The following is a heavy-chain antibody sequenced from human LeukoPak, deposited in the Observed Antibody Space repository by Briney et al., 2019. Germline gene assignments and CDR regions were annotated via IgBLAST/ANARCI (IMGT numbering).Heavy chain of an antibody. Sequence: GGSPRLSCAASGFTVGSNYMSWVRLAPGKGLEWVSIMSSGGTTSYADSVKGRFTISRDDSRNTLYLQMNSLRAEDTGVYYCATRGAPGYYYGMDVWGQGTTVTVSS. CDR3: ATRGAPGYYYGMDV. CDR2: MSSGGTT. J-gene: IGHJ6*02. CDR1: GFTVGSNY. D-gene: IGHD1-26*01. V-gene: IGHV3-66*01.